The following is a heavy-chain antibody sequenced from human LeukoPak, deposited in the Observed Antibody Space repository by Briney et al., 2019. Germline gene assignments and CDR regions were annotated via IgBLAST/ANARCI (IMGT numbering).Heavy chain of an antibody. J-gene: IGHJ4*02. CDR2: ISGSHST. CDR1: GFVFSSYA. V-gene: IGHV3-69-1*01. D-gene: IGHD3-10*01. Sequence: PGGSLRLSCAASGFVFSSYAMNWVRQPPGKGLEWISGISGSHSTFYAASVKGRFTISRDNAKSSLYLQMNSLRGEDTAVYYCARWGVNAGLDCWGQGTLVTVSS. CDR3: ARWGVNAGLDC.